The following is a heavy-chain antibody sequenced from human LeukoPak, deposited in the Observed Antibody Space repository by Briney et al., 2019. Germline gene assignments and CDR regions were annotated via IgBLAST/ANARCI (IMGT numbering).Heavy chain of an antibody. Sequence: GGSLRLSCAASGFTFRNYAMNWVRQAPGKGLEWVSSIAATSGSTYYADSVKGRFSISRDNAKNTLYLLMNSLRAEDTALYYCAKAAYGDYVNWFDPWGQGTLVTVSS. D-gene: IGHD4-17*01. CDR2: IAATSGST. V-gene: IGHV3-23*01. J-gene: IGHJ5*02. CDR1: GFTFRNYA. CDR3: AKAAYGDYVNWFDP.